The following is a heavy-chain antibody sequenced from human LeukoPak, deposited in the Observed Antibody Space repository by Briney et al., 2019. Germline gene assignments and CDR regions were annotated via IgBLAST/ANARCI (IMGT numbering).Heavy chain of an antibody. CDR2: IYYSGTT. Sequence: SQTLSLTCTVSGGSISSGDYYWSWIRQPPGKGLEWIGYIYYSGTTYYNPSLKSRVTISVDTSKNQFSLKLSSVTAADTAVYYCARAPIYYGSGSYYTPHWYYYYGMDVWGQGTTVTVSS. CDR1: GGSISSGDYY. CDR3: ARAPIYYGSGSYYTPHWYYYYGMDV. D-gene: IGHD3-10*01. V-gene: IGHV4-30-4*01. J-gene: IGHJ6*02.